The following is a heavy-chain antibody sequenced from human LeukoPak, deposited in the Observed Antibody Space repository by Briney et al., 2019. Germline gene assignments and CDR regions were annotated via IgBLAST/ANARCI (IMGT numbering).Heavy chain of an antibody. CDR3: AKDLNYYGSGSVVDAFDI. CDR1: GFNSEDHA. CDR2: ISGSGGST. V-gene: IGHV3-23*01. J-gene: IGHJ3*02. D-gene: IGHD3-10*01. Sequence: GRSLRLSCVVSGFNSEDHAMHWVRQAPGKGLEWVSAISGSGGSTYYADSVKGRLTISRDNSKNTLYLQMNSLRAEDTAVYYCAKDLNYYGSGSVVDAFDIWGQGTMVTVSS.